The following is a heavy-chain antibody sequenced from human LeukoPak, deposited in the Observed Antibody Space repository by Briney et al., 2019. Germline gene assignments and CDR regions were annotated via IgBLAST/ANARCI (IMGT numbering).Heavy chain of an antibody. CDR1: GFTLSSYA. Sequence: GGSLRLSCAASGFTLSSYAMSWVRQAPGKGLEWVSVLTGSGGNTYYADSVKGRFTISSDNSKNTLHLQMNSLRAEDTAVYYCARDLSPVVRASPMGYWGQGTLVTVSS. J-gene: IGHJ4*02. D-gene: IGHD3-22*01. CDR2: LTGSGGNT. V-gene: IGHV3-23*01. CDR3: ARDLSPVVRASPMGY.